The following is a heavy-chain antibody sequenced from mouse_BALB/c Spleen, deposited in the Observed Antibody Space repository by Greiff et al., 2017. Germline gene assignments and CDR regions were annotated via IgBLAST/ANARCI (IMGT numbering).Heavy chain of an antibody. CDR1: GYTFTSYW. J-gene: IGHJ4*01. D-gene: IGHD2-12*01. CDR3: ARSAYYKVMDY. CDR2: IYPGDGDT. V-gene: IGHV1-87*01. Sequence: QVHVKQSGAELARPGASVKLSCKASGYTFTSYWMQWVKQRPGQGLEWIGAIYPGDGDTRYTQKFKGKATLTADKSSSTAYMQLSSLASEDSAVYYCARSAYYKVMDYWGQGTSVTVSS.